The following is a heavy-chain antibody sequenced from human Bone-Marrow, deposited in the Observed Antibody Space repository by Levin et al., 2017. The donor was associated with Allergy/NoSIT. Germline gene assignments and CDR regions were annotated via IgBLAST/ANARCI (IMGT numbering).Heavy chain of an antibody. Sequence: PSETLSLTCTVSGVSISSYYWSWIRQSPGKGLEWIGYLYYSGSTSDNPSLKSRLTMSRDTSKNQFSLNLKSVTAADTPVYYCARVGGACLVIPATPNWSFDLWGRGTLVTVSS. V-gene: IGHV4-59*01. J-gene: IGHJ2*01. CDR2: LYYSGST. D-gene: IGHD2-15*01. CDR3: ARVGGACLVIPATPNWSFDL. CDR1: GVSISSYY.